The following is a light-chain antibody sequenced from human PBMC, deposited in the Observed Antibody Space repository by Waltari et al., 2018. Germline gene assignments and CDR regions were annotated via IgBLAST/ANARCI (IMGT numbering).Light chain of an antibody. Sequence: QPVLTQPSSHSASPGAPARLTCTLSSGFSVCAFWIRWYLQKPGSPPRYLLYYHSDSDKHQGSGVPSRFSGSNDASANAGILHISGLQPEDEADYYCCTWHGNSKTDVFGSGTKLTVL. J-gene: IGLJ6*01. V-gene: IGLV5-52*01. CDR1: SGFSVCAFW. CDR2: YHSDSDK. CDR3: CTWHGNSKTDV.